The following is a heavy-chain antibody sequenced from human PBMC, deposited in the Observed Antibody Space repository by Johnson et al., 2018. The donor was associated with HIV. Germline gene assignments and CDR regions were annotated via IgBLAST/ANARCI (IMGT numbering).Heavy chain of an antibody. CDR2: ISYDGSNK. CDR1: GFTFSSYA. Sequence: QVQLVESGGGVVQPGRSLRLSCAASGFTFSSYAMHWVRQAPGKGLEWVAVISYDGSNKYYADSVTGRFTISRDNSKNTLYLQLNSLRAEDTAVYYCARVRGYSYGAHALDIWDQGTMVTVSS. J-gene: IGHJ3*02. CDR3: ARVRGYSYGAHALDI. V-gene: IGHV3-30-3*01. D-gene: IGHD5-18*01.